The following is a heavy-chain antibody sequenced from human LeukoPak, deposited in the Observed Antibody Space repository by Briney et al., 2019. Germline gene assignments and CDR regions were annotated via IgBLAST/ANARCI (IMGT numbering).Heavy chain of an antibody. CDR1: GFTFSSYA. Sequence: GRSLRLSCAASGFTFSSYAMHWVRQAPGKGLEWVAVISYDGSNKYYADSVKGRFTISRDNSKNTLCLQMNSLRAEDTAVYYCARDPDYGLGIDYWGQGTLVTVSS. CDR2: ISYDGSNK. J-gene: IGHJ4*02. V-gene: IGHV3-30-3*01. CDR3: ARDPDYGLGIDY. D-gene: IGHD4-17*01.